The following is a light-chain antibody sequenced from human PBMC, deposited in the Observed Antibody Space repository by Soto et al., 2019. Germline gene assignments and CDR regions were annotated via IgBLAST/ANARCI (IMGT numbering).Light chain of an antibody. Sequence: EVVLTQSPGTLSLSPGERATLSCRASQSVSSSYLAWYQQKPGQAPRLLIYGASSRATGIPDRFSGSGSGTDLTLTISRLETEDFAVYYCQQYGSSPPWTFGQGTKVYIK. V-gene: IGKV3-20*01. CDR3: QQYGSSPPWT. CDR1: QSVSSSY. CDR2: GAS. J-gene: IGKJ1*01.